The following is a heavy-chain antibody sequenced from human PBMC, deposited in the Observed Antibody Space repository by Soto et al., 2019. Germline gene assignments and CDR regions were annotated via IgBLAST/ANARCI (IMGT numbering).Heavy chain of an antibody. V-gene: IGHV4-59*01. J-gene: IGHJ4*02. D-gene: IGHD3-22*01. CDR1: VGSMSPYY. CDR3: ARGYYDSSGYYSDY. CDR2: MYYSGSS. Sequence: SETLSLTCTVSVGSMSPYYWSWIRQPPGKGLEWIGYMYYSGSSNYSPSLKSRVTMSVDTSKNQLSLKLTSVTAADTAVYYCARGYYDSSGYYSDYWGQGTLVTVSS.